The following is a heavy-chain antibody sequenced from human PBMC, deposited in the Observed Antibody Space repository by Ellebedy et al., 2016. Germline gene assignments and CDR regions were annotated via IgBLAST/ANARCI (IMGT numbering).Heavy chain of an antibody. CDR3: ARDGGGMDV. J-gene: IGHJ6*02. CDR2: IKQDGSEK. Sequence: GGSLRLXXAASGFTFSSYSMSWVRQAPGKGLEWVANIKQDGSEKYYVDSVKGRFTISRDNAKNSLYLQMNSLRAEDTAVYYCARDGGGMDVWGQGTTVTVSS. CDR1: GFTFSSYS. V-gene: IGHV3-7*01. D-gene: IGHD3-16*01.